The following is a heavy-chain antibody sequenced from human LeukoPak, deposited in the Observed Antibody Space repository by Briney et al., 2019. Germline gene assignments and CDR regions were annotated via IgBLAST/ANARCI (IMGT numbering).Heavy chain of an antibody. CDR3: ATAPFIVGATASDY. Sequence: ASVKVSCKVSGYTLTELSMHWVRQAPGKGLEWMGGFDPEDGETIYAQKFQGRVTMTEDTSTDTAYMELSSLRSEDTAVYYCATAPFIVGATASDYWGQGTLVTVSS. J-gene: IGHJ4*02. CDR2: FDPEDGET. CDR1: GYTLTELS. V-gene: IGHV1-24*01. D-gene: IGHD1-26*01.